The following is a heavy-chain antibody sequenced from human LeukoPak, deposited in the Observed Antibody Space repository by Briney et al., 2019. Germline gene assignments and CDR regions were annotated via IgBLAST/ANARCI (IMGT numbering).Heavy chain of an antibody. CDR2: ISYSGST. D-gene: IGHD6-6*01. CDR3: ARDVRSGMDV. V-gene: IGHV4-59*01. Sequence: PSKTLSLTCTVSGGSISSYYWSWIGQRPGKGLEGIGYISYSGSTNYNPSLRSRVTISVATSKYHFSLQLSFVTAADTAVYYCARDVRSGMDVWGQGTTVIVSS. J-gene: IGHJ6*02. CDR1: GGSISSYY.